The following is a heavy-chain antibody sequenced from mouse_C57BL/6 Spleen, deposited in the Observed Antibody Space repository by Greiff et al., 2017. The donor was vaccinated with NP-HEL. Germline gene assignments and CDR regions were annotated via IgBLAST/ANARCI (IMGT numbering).Heavy chain of an antibody. CDR3: ARWGDYEAY. Sequence: QVQLQQSGAELVRPGSSVKLSCKASGYTFTSYWMHWVKQRPIQGLEWIGNIDPSDSETHYNQKFKDKATLTVDKSSSTAYMQLSSLTSEDSAVYYCARWGDYEAYWGQGTLVTVSA. J-gene: IGHJ3*01. CDR1: GYTFTSYW. CDR2: IDPSDSET. V-gene: IGHV1-52*01. D-gene: IGHD2-4*01.